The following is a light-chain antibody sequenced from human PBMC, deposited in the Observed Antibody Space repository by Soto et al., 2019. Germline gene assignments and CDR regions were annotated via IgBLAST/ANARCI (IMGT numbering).Light chain of an antibody. CDR1: QGISNY. CDR3: QKYNNAPQT. CDR2: AAS. J-gene: IGKJ1*01. Sequence: DIQMTQSPSSLSASVGDTVTITCRASQGISNYLAWYQQKPGQVPNLLIYAASTLQSGVPSRFSGSGSGTDFTLTISSLRPEDVATYCCQKYNNAPQTFGQGTKVEI. V-gene: IGKV1-27*01.